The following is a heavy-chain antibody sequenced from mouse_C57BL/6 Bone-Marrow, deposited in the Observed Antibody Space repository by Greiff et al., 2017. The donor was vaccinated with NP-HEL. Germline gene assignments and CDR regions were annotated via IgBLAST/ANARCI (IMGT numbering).Heavy chain of an antibody. D-gene: IGHD1-2*01. V-gene: IGHV5-12*01. CDR1: GFTFSDYY. CDR2: ISNGGGST. J-gene: IGHJ3*01. Sequence: EVKLEESGGGLVQPGGSLKLSCAASGFTFSDYYMYWVRQTPEKRLEWVAYISNGGGSTYYPDTVKGRFTISRDNAKNTLYLQMSRLKSEDTAMYYCARRYYGHFAYWGQGTLVTVSA. CDR3: ARRYYGHFAY.